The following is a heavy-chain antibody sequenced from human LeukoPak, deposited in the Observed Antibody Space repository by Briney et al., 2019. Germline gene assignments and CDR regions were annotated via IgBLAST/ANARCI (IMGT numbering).Heavy chain of an antibody. V-gene: IGHV3-13*01. D-gene: IGHD4-17*01. CDR2: IGTGVDT. CDR3: ARDGREAYGRTNKAFDL. Sequence: GGSLRLSCVASGFIFSDYDMHWVRQAPGKGLEWVSHIGTGVDTHFSDSVKGRFAISRDNARNSLYLQINCLRAEDTAIYYCARDGREAYGRTNKAFDLGGNGQVSPSLQ. CDR1: GFIFSDYD. J-gene: IGHJ3*01.